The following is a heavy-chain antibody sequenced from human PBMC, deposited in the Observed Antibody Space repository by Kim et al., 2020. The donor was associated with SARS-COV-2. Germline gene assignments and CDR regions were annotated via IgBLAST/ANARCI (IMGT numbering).Heavy chain of an antibody. J-gene: IGHJ4*02. V-gene: IGHV4-34*01. D-gene: IGHD3-22*01. CDR3: ARVGGNTYYYDSSGYYFFDY. Sequence: RVTISVDTSKNQFSLKLSSVTAADTAVYYCARVGGNTYYYDSSGYYFFDYWGQGTLVTVSS.